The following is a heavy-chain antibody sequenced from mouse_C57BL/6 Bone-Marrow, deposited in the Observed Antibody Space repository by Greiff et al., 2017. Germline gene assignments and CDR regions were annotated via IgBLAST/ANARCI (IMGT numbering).Heavy chain of an antibody. CDR3: TTRFGYYGRYYAMDY. CDR1: GFNIKDYY. D-gene: IGHD1-1*01. Sequence: EVQLQESGAELVRPGASVKLSCTASGFNIKDYYMHWVKQRPEQGLEWLGRIDPEDGDTEYAPKFPGQATMTADTSSNTAYLQLSSLTSEDTAVYYCTTRFGYYGRYYAMDYWGQGTSVTVSS. CDR2: IDPEDGDT. V-gene: IGHV14-1*01. J-gene: IGHJ4*01.